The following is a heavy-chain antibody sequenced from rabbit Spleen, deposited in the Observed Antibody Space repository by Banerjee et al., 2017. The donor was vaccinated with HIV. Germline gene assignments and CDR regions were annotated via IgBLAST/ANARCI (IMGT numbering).Heavy chain of an antibody. CDR3: ARESTSIDDARFDL. CDR1: GFSFSDRDV. V-gene: IGHV1S45*01. D-gene: IGHD1-1*01. Sequence: QEQLVESGGGLVQPEGSLTLTCKASGFSFSDRDVMCWVRQAPGKGLQWIACINASTGKPVYATWASGRFTISRTSPTTVTLQMTSLRAADTATYLCARESTSIDDARFDLWGPGTLVTVS. J-gene: IGHJ6*01. CDR2: INASTGKP.